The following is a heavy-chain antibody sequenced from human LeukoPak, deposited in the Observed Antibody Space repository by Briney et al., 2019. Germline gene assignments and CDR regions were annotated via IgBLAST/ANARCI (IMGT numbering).Heavy chain of an antibody. J-gene: IGHJ4*02. CDR2: IKQDGSEK. CDR3: ARENLRMQAGFDY. CDR1: GFTFSSYW. Sequence: PGGSLRLSCAASGFTFSSYWMSWVRQAPGKGLEWVANIKQDGSEKYYVDSVKGRFTISRDNAKNSLYLQMNSLRAEDTAVYYCARENLRMQAGFDYWGQGTLVTVSS. V-gene: IGHV3-7*01. D-gene: IGHD1-14*01.